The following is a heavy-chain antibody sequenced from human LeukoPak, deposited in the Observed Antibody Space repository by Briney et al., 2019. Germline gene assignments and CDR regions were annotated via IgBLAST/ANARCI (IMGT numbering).Heavy chain of an antibody. V-gene: IGHV4-38-2*02. D-gene: IGHD1-14*01. J-gene: IGHJ4*02. CDR3: ARASTGYNPFDY. Sequence: SETLSLTCTVSGYSSSSGYYWGWIRQPPGKGLEWIGSIYHSGSTYYNPSLKSRVTISVDTSKNQFSLKLSSVTAADTAVYYCARASTGYNPFDYWGQGTLVTVSS. CDR2: IYHSGST. CDR1: GYSSSSGYY.